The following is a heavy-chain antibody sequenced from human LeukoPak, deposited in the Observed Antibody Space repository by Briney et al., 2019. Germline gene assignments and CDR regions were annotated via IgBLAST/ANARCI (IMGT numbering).Heavy chain of an antibody. Sequence: PGGSLRLSCAASGFTFSSHGMHWVRQAPGKGLEWVAVISYDGSNKYYADSVKGRFTISRDNSKNTLYLQMNSLRAEDTAVYYCAKDHSSSGWFDPWGQGTLVTVSS. J-gene: IGHJ5*02. CDR1: GFTFSSHG. CDR3: AKDHSSSGWFDP. V-gene: IGHV3-30*18. D-gene: IGHD6-19*01. CDR2: ISYDGSNK.